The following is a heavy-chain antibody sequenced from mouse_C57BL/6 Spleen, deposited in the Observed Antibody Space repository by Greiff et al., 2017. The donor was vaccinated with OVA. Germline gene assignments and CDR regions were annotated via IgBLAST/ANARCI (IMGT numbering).Heavy chain of an antibody. Sequence: EVKLMESGPGLVKPSQSLSLTCSVTGYSITSGYYWNWIRQFPGNKLEWMGYISYDGSNNYNPSLKNRISITRDTSKHQFFLKLNSVTTEDTATYYCARGNYYGSDAMDYWGQGTSVTVSS. J-gene: IGHJ4*01. CDR3: ARGNYYGSDAMDY. V-gene: IGHV3-6*01. D-gene: IGHD1-1*01. CDR1: GYSITSGYY. CDR2: ISYDGSN.